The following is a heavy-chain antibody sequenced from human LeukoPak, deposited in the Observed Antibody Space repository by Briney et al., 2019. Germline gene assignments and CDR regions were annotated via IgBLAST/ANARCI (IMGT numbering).Heavy chain of an antibody. Sequence: SETLSLTCTVSGGSINSYYWSWIRQPPGKGLEWIGYIYYSGSTNYNPSLKSRVTISVDTSKNQFSLKLSSVTAADTAVYYCARQYCSSTSCYMSFDYWGQGTLVTVSS. CDR3: ARQYCSSTSCYMSFDY. D-gene: IGHD2-2*02. CDR1: GGSINSYY. J-gene: IGHJ4*02. V-gene: IGHV4-59*01. CDR2: IYYSGST.